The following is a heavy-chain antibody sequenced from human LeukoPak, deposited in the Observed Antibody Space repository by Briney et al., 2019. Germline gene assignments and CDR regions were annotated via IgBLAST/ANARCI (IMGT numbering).Heavy chain of an antibody. CDR1: GFTFSSYS. J-gene: IGHJ4*02. D-gene: IGHD6-19*01. CDR2: IGVGRATT. CDR3: ARLGSGWYHFDY. V-gene: IGHV3-48*01. Sequence: GGSLRLSCAASGFTFSSYSMNWVRQAPGKGLEWISYIGVGRATTDYADSVKGRFTISRDNAKNSVHLQMNSLRAEDTAVYYCARLGSGWYHFDYWGQGTLVTVSS.